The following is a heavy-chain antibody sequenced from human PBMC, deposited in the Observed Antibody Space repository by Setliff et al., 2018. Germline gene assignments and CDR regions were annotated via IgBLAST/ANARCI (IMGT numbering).Heavy chain of an antibody. CDR3: VRGPGPSVVVAIPFDH. D-gene: IGHD5-12*01. V-gene: IGHV1-18*01. Sequence: ASVKVSCKTSGYAFITFGMSWVRQAPGQGLEWMGWMSSVYGIANYARKFQGRVTLTADTSTTTAYLELTSLRYDDTAVYYCVRGPGPSVVVAIPFDHWGQGSLVTVSS. J-gene: IGHJ4*02. CDR2: MSSVYGIA. CDR1: GYAFITFG.